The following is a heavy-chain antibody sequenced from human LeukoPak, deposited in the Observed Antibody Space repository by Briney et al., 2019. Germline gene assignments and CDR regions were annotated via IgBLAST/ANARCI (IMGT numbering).Heavy chain of an antibody. D-gene: IGHD3-3*01. J-gene: IGHJ4*02. V-gene: IGHV3-7*03. CDR1: GFTFSSYS. CDR2: IKLDGSEK. CDR3: ARGQYDTWRRRGNFDS. Sequence: GGSVRLSCAASGFTFSSYSMTWVRQAPGKGLEWVANIKLDGSEKNYVDSVKGRFTISRDNTKNSLYLQMNSLRVEDTAVFYCARGQYDTWRRRGNFDSWGQGTLVIVPS.